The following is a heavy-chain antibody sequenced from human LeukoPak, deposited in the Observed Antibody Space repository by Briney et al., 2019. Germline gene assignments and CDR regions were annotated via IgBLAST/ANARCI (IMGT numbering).Heavy chain of an antibody. CDR1: GFTSSSYW. V-gene: IGHV3-74*01. CDR3: VRGRGSYGWFDP. J-gene: IGHJ5*02. CDR2: ISGDGTAR. D-gene: IGHD3-10*01. Sequence: PGGSLRLSCAASGFTSSSYWMHWVRQVPGKGLVWVSRISGDGTARNYADSVKGGFTISRDDAKNTVDLQMNSLRGEDTAVYYCVRGRGSYGWFDPWGQGTLVTVSS.